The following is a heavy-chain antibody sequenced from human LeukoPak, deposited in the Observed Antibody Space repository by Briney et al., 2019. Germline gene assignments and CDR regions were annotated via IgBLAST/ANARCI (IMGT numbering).Heavy chain of an antibody. CDR3: ARGDYVWGSSHNFDY. V-gene: IGHV4-34*01. Sequence: SETLSLTCAVYGGSFSGYCWSWIRQPPGKGLEWIGEINHSGSTNYNPSLKSRVTISVDTSKNQFSLKLSSVTAADTAVYYCARGDYVWGSSHNFDYWGQGTLVTVSS. J-gene: IGHJ4*02. CDR1: GGSFSGYC. CDR2: INHSGST. D-gene: IGHD3-16*01.